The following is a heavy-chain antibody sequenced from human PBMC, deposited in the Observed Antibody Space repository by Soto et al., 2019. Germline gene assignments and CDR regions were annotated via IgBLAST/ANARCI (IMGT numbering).Heavy chain of an antibody. CDR1: RFTLNNYG. V-gene: IGHV3-33*03. CDR3: VKESTPPFFDS. J-gene: IGHJ4*02. D-gene: IGHD2-15*01. CDR2: MWYDGLRQ. Sequence: VGSLRLSCVGSRFTLNNYGVHWVRQAPGKGLEWVALMWYDGLRQTYLDSVRGRFTVSRDSSTNTIYLQMNSLRVEDTGNYFCVKESTPPFFDSWGQGTPVTVSS.